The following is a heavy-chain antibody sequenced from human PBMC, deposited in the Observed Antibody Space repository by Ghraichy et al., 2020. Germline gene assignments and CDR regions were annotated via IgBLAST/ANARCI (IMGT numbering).Heavy chain of an antibody. Sequence: ASVKVSCKVSGSKVTELSIQWVRQAPGKGLEWVGGTDPEDGTKFYAQKLQGRVIMTEDTSTDKAFMDLSSLRSDDTAVYFCAAGDDVGTYYSRAFDIWGEGTLVTFSS. J-gene: IGHJ3*02. CDR1: GSKVTELS. CDR2: TDPEDGTK. D-gene: IGHD1-26*01. CDR3: AAGDDVGTYYSRAFDI. V-gene: IGHV1-24*01.